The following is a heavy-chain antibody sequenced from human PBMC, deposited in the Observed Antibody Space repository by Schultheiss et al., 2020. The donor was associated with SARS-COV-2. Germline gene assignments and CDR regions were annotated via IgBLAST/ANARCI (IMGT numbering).Heavy chain of an antibody. J-gene: IGHJ3*02. D-gene: IGHD2-2*01. V-gene: IGHV3-21*01. CDR1: GFTFSSYS. CDR2: ISSSSSYI. CDR3: ARPIVVVPAAKDAFDI. Sequence: GGSLRLSCAASGFTFSSYSMNWVRQAPGKGLEWVSSISSSSSYIYYADSVKGRFTISRYNAKNSLYLQMNSLRAEDTAVYYCARPIVVVPAAKDAFDIWGQGTMVTVSS.